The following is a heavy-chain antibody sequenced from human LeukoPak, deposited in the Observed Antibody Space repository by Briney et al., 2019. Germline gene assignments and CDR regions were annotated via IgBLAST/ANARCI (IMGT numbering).Heavy chain of an antibody. Sequence: ASVKVSCKASGYTFTGYYMHWVRQAPGQGLEWMGWINPNSGGTNYAQKFQGRVTMTRDTSISTAYMELSRLRSDDTAVYYCARELGSWEPRWNAFDIWGQGTMVTVSS. D-gene: IGHD1-26*01. V-gene: IGHV1-2*02. CDR1: GYTFTGYY. CDR3: ARELGSWEPRWNAFDI. CDR2: INPNSGGT. J-gene: IGHJ3*02.